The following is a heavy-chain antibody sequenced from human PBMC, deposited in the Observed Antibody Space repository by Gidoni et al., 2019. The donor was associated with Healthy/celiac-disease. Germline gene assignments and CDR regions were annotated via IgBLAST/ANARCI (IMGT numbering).Heavy chain of an antibody. D-gene: IGHD6-19*01. Sequence: EVQLVESGGGLVKPGGSLRLSCAAYGFTFSSYSMNWVRQAPGKGLEWVSSISSSSSYIYYADSVKGRFTISRDNAKNSLYLQMNSLRAEDTAVYYCARDRFSGGSGYGMDVWGQGTTVTVSS. J-gene: IGHJ6*02. CDR3: ARDRFSGGSGYGMDV. V-gene: IGHV3-21*01. CDR2: ISSSSSYI. CDR1: GFTFSSYS.